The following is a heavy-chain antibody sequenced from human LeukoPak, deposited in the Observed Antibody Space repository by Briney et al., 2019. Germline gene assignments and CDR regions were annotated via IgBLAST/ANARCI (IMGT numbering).Heavy chain of an antibody. V-gene: IGHV3-21*04. J-gene: IGHJ4*02. D-gene: IGHD4-23*01. CDR1: GFTLSTYN. CDR2: ISSGSSYK. CDR3: ARDVPYGGNSVAVVPLYYFDY. Sequence: PGGSLRLSCAASGFTLSTYNMNWVRQSPGKGLEWVSSISSGSSYKYWADSVKGRFTISRDNAKNTLYLQMNSLRAEDTAVYYCARDVPYGGNSVAVVPLYYFDYWGQGTLVTVSS.